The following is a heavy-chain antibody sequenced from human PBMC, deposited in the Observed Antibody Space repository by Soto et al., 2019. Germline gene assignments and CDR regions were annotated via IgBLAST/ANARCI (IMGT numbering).Heavy chain of an antibody. D-gene: IGHD6-13*01. Sequence: PSETLSLTCAVYGGSFSGYYWSWIRQPPGKGLEWIGEINHSGSTNYNPSLKSRVTISVDTSKNQFSLKLSSVTAADTAVYYCARGSRHFYYYGMDVWGQGTTVTVSS. CDR1: GGSFSGYY. CDR3: ARGSRHFYYYGMDV. CDR2: INHSGST. J-gene: IGHJ6*02. V-gene: IGHV4-34*01.